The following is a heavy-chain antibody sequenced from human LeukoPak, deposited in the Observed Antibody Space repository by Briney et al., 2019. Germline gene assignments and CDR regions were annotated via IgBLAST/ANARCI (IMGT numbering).Heavy chain of an antibody. CDR1: GGSFSGYY. J-gene: IGHJ4*02. CDR2: INHSGST. V-gene: IGHV4-34*01. Sequence: SETLSLTCAVYGGSFSGYYWSWIRQPPGKGLEWIGEINHSGSTNYNPSLKSRVTISVDTSKNQFSLKLSSVTAADTAVYYCARGMTNDSSGYYYFDYWGQGTLVTVSS. CDR3: ARGMTNDSSGYYYFDY. D-gene: IGHD3-22*01.